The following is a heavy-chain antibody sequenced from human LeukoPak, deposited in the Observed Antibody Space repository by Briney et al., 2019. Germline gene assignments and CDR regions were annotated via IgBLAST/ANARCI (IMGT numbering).Heavy chain of an antibody. D-gene: IGHD3-22*01. J-gene: IGHJ4*02. V-gene: IGHV4-59*01. CDR3: ARGQWLPVFDF. CDR1: GGFITHYY. Sequence: SETLSLTCSVSGGFITHYYWSWIQQPPGKELEWIGYIYHSGSTKYNPSLKSRVTISVDTSKNHFSLKLSSVTAADTAVYYCARGQWLPVFDFWGQGTLVTVSS. CDR2: IYHSGST.